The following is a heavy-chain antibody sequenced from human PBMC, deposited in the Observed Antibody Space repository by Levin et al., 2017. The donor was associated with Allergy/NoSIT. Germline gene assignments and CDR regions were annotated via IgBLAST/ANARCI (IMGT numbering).Heavy chain of an antibody. J-gene: IGHJ6*03. CDR2: IYYSGST. Sequence: SETLSLTCTVSGGSISSYYWSWIRQPPGKGLEWIGYIYYSGSTNYNPSLKSRVTISVDTSKNQFSLKLSSVTAADTAVYYCARLISTDGNDGDYYYYMDGWGKGTTVTVSS. CDR1: GGSISSYY. V-gene: IGHV4-59*08. CDR3: ARLISTDGNDGDYYYYMDG. D-gene: IGHD1-1*01.